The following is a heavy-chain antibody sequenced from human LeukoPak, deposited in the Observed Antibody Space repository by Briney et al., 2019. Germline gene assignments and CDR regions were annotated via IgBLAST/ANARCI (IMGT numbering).Heavy chain of an antibody. CDR2: LPYDGSYN. CDR3: AAAGLGVAHWIDS. V-gene: IGHV3-30*02. D-gene: IGHD2-15*01. J-gene: IGHJ5*01. CDR1: GVSLTSYG. Sequence: GGSLRLSCLVSGVSLTSYGMHWVRQAPGKGLEWLAWLPYDGSYNLTAASLKGRFAISKDISKNTLYLDMDSLTAEDTAVYYCAAAGLGVAHWIDSWGQGTLVTVSS.